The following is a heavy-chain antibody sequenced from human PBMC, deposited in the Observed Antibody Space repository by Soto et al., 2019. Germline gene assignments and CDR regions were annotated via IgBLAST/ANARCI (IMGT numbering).Heavy chain of an antibody. Sequence: PGGSLRLSFAASGFTFSSYSMNLVRQAPGKGLEWVSSISSSSSYIYYADSVKGRFTISRDNAKNSLYLQMNSLRAEDTAVYYCARDRSYSSGWYDYWGQGTMVTVSS. J-gene: IGHJ4*02. D-gene: IGHD6-19*01. CDR2: ISSSSSYI. CDR3: ARDRSYSSGWYDY. V-gene: IGHV3-21*01. CDR1: GFTFSSYS.